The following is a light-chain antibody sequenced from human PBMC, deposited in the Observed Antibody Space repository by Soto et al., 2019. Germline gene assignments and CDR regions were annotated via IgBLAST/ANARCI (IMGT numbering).Light chain of an antibody. CDR2: DAS. CDR1: QSIDTY. CDR3: QQRYNWPLT. V-gene: IGKV3-11*01. Sequence: EIVLTQSPATLSSSPGERATLSCRASQSIDTYLAWYQQKPGQAPRLLIYDASDRATGIPARFSGSGSGIAFTLTISGLEPEDFALYYYQQRYNWPLTFGGGTKVDIE. J-gene: IGKJ4*01.